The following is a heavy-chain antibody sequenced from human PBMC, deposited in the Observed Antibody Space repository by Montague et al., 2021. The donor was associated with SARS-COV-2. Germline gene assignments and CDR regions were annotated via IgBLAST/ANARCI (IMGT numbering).Heavy chain of an antibody. CDR2: IYYSGNT. CDR1: GGSISSYY. D-gene: IGHD1-26*01. J-gene: IGHJ4*02. Sequence: SETLSLTCTVSGGSISSYYWSWIRQPPGKGLEWIGYIYYSGNTNYNPSLKSRVTILVDMSKNQFSLKLSSVTAADTAVYYCARGMGGSYLYYFDCWGQGTLVTVSS. V-gene: IGHV4-59*01. CDR3: ARGMGGSYLYYFDC.